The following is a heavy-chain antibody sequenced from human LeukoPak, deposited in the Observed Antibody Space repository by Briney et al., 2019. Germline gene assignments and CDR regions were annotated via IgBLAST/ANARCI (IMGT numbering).Heavy chain of an antibody. CDR2: IYSSGST. J-gene: IGHJ6*02. Sequence: SETLSLTCTASGCSISSYYWSWIRQPAGKGLEWIGRIYSSGSTNYNPSLKSRVTMSVDTSKNQFSLKLSSVAAEDTAVYYCARDSPYGYYYYGMDVWGQGTTVTVSS. V-gene: IGHV4-4*07. D-gene: IGHD3-10*01. CDR1: GCSISSYY. CDR3: ARDSPYGYYYYGMDV.